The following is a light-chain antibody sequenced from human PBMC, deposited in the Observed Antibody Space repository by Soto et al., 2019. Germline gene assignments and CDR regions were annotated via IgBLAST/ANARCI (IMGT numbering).Light chain of an antibody. V-gene: IGLV2-14*01. CDR3: SSYTSSSTTYV. CDR2: EVR. J-gene: IGLJ1*01. CDR1: NSDVGGYNY. Sequence: QSALTEPSSLSGSPGQSITISCTGTNSDVGGYNYVSWYQQHPGKAPKLMIYEVRNRPSGVSNRFSGSKSGNTASLTISGLQAEDEADYYCSSYTSSSTTYVFGTGTKVTVL.